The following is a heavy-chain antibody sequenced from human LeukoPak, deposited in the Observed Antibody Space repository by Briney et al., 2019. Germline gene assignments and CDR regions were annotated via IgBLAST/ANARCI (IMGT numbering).Heavy chain of an antibody. V-gene: IGHV1-8*03. CDR2: MNPNSGNT. Sequence: GASVKVSCKASGYTFSSYDFNWVRQATGQGLEWMGWMNPNSGNTGYAQKFQGRVTITRNTSLSTAYMELSGLRSEDTAVYYCARGLSHSSGYYYYYYMDVWGKGTTVTVSS. CDR3: ARGLSHSSGYYYYYYMDV. D-gene: IGHD6-6*01. CDR1: GYTFSSYD. J-gene: IGHJ6*03.